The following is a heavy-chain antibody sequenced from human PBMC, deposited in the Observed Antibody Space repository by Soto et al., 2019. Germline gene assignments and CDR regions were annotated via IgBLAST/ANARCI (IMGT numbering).Heavy chain of an antibody. CDR3: ARVALVEIGSVALGESDY. D-gene: IGHD3-16*01. J-gene: IGHJ4*02. Sequence: ASVKVSCKTSGYTFTSFGITWVRQAPGQGLEWMGWINTSKGNTNYAQKLQGRVTMTTDTSTSTAYMELRSLRSDDTAVYYCARVALVEIGSVALGESDYWGQGTLVNVSS. CDR1: GYTFTSFG. V-gene: IGHV1-18*01. CDR2: INTSKGNT.